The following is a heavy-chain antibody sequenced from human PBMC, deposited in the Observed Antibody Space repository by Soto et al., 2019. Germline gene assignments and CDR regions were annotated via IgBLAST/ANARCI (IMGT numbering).Heavy chain of an antibody. CDR3: AREYPYGSNFFDC. D-gene: IGHD3-10*01. V-gene: IGHV4-31*03. Sequence: QVQLQESGPGLVKPSQTLSLTCTVSGGSISSSAYYWSWIRQHPGKGLEWIGYISHSGSTYYNPSRMSRVIISVDTSKNQFSLSLTSVTAADTAVYCCAREYPYGSNFFDCWGQGALVTVSS. J-gene: IGHJ4*02. CDR1: GGSISSSAYY. CDR2: ISHSGST.